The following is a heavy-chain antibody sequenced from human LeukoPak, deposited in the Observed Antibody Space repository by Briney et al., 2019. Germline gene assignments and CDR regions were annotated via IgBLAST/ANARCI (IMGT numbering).Heavy chain of an antibody. J-gene: IGHJ6*02. CDR2: VYYTGST. CDR3: AVPGPYYTNYGMDV. CDR1: GGSISSTNYY. V-gene: IGHV4-39*01. Sequence: SETLSLTCTVSGGSISSTNYYWGWIRQPPGKGLEWIGNVYYTGSTYYNTSLKSRVTISVDTSKNQFSLKLSSVTAADTAVYYCAVPGPYYTNYGMDVWGQGTTVTVSS.